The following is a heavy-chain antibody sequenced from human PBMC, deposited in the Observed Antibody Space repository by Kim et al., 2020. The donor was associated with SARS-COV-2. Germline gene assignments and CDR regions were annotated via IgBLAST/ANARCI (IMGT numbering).Heavy chain of an antibody. Sequence: RYSPSLKSRLAITKDTSKNQVVLTMSNVDLMDTATYYCAHGFSTNSRIFDYWGQGTLVTVTS. CDR3: AHGFSTNSRIFDY. D-gene: IGHD3-3*02. V-gene: IGHV2-5*01. J-gene: IGHJ4*02.